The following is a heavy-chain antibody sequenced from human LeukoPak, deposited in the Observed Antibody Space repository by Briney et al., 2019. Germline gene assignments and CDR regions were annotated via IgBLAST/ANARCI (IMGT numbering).Heavy chain of an antibody. J-gene: IGHJ4*02. CDR2: ISSSSSTI. Sequence: GGSLRLSFAASGFTFSSYSMNWVRQAPGKGLEWVSYISSSSSTIYYADSVKGRFAISRDNAKNSLYLQMNSLRAEDTAVYYCARDESIAVAGCFDYWGQGTLVTVSS. CDR3: ARDESIAVAGCFDY. CDR1: GFTFSSYS. V-gene: IGHV3-48*04. D-gene: IGHD6-19*01.